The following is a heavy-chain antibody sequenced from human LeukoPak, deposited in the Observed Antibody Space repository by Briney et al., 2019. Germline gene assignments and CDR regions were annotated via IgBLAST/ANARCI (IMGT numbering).Heavy chain of an antibody. V-gene: IGHV1-2*02. CDR3: ARDPIDYYDSSGYWKSDNWFDP. J-gene: IGHJ5*02. CDR2: INPNSGGT. Sequence: GASVKVSCKASGYTFTGYYMHWARQAPGQGLEWMGWINPNSGGTNYAQKFQGRVTMTRDTSISTAYMELSRLRSDDTAVYYCARDPIDYYDSSGYWKSDNWFDPWGQGTLVTVSS. CDR1: GYTFTGYY. D-gene: IGHD3-22*01.